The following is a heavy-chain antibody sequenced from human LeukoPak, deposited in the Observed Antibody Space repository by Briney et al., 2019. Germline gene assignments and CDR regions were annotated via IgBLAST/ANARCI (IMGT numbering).Heavy chain of an antibody. CDR3: AKVKTRDGYNYFDY. V-gene: IGHV3-23*01. CDR1: GFTFSSYA. Sequence: PGGSLRLSCAASGFTFSSYAVSWVRQAPGKGLEWVSAISGSGGSTYYADSVKGRFTISRDNSKNTLYLQMNSLRAEDTAVYYCAKVKTRDGYNYFDYWGQGTLVTVSS. CDR2: ISGSGGST. J-gene: IGHJ4*02. D-gene: IGHD5-24*01.